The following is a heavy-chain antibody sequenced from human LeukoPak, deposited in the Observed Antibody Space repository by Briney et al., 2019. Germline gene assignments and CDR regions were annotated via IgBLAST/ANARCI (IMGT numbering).Heavy chain of an antibody. CDR3: AREDSNWGANYYYYYMDV. J-gene: IGHJ6*03. V-gene: IGHV1-69*05. Sequence: GASVKVSCKASGGTFSSYAISWVRQAPGQGLEWMGRIIPIFGTANYAQKFQGRVTITTDESTSTAYMELSSLRSEDTAVYYCAREDSNWGANYYYYYMDVWGKGTTVTVSS. CDR1: GGTFSSYA. CDR2: IIPIFGTA. D-gene: IGHD4-11*01.